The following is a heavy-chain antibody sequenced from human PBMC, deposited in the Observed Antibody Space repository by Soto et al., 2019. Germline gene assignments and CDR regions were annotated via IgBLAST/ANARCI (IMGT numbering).Heavy chain of an antibody. Sequence: QVQIVQSGAEEKKPGASVKVSCKASGYTFTSYTMHWVRQSTGQRLEWMGWINAGNGNTKYSQKFQVRVIISRNTTASNNYMEMRRQGTEDTAVYHFAIDIAPADYWGQGTMVTVSS. CDR3: AIDIAPADY. CDR1: GYTFTSYT. V-gene: IGHV1-3*05. D-gene: IGHD6-13*01. CDR2: INAGNGNT. J-gene: IGHJ4*02.